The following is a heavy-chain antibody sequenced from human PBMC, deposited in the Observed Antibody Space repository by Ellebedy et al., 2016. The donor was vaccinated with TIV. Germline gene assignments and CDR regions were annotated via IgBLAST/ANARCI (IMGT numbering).Heavy chain of an antibody. CDR2: IIPIFGTA. CDR3: ASGRTTISTWHYYGLDV. Sequence: AASVKVSCKASGDTFHSYAISWVRQPPGQGREWMGGIIPIFGTANYAQKFQGRVTLTADESTSTAYLELSSLRSEDTAVYYCASGRTTISTWHYYGLDVWGQGTTVTVSS. D-gene: IGHD4-11*01. J-gene: IGHJ6*02. V-gene: IGHV1-69*13. CDR1: GDTFHSYA.